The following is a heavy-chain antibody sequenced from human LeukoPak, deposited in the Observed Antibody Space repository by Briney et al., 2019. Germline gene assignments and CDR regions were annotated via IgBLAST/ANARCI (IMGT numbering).Heavy chain of an antibody. J-gene: IGHJ4*02. V-gene: IGHV4-39*07. D-gene: IGHD1-26*01. CDR2: IYYSGST. CDR3: APYRGGGFDY. CDR1: GGSISSSSYY. Sequence: PSETLSLTCTVSGGSISSSSYYWGWIRQPPGKGLEWIGSIYYSGSTYYNPSLKSRVTISVDTSKNQFSLKLNSVTAADTAVYYCAPYRGGGFDYWGQGTLVTVSS.